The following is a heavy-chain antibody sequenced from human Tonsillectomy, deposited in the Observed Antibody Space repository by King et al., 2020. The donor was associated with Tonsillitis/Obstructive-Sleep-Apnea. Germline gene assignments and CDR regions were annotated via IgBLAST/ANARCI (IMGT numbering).Heavy chain of an antibody. D-gene: IGHD2-2*01. CDR3: ARGGIDVGSSTSCSRMDV. J-gene: IGHJ6*03. V-gene: IGHV3-11*05. CDR1: GFTFSDYY. Sequence: VQLVESGGGLVKPGGSLRLSCAASGFTFSDYYMSWIRQAPGKGLEWVSYITSSSSYTNYADSVKGRFTISRDNAKNSLYLQMNSLRAEDTAVYYCARGGIDVGSSTSCSRMDVRGKGNTVTVSS. CDR2: ITSSSSYT.